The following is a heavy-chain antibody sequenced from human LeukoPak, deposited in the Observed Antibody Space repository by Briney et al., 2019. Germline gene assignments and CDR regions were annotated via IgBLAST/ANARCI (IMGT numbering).Heavy chain of an antibody. Sequence: SETLSLTCTVFGGSIRSSDDYSGWIRQPPGKGLEWIGSIHYGGITYYNPSLKSRVTISVDTSKNQFSLKLSSVTAADTAVYYCARRGSSGFLYYFDYGAQGILVSVPS. CDR1: GGSIRSSDDY. CDR2: IHYGGIT. D-gene: IGHD6-19*01. CDR3: ARRGSSGFLYYFDY. V-gene: IGHV4-39*01. J-gene: IGHJ4*02.